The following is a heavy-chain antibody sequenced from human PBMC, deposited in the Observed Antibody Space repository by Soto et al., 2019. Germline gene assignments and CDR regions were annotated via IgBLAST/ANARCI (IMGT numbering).Heavy chain of an antibody. CDR3: ARPYCSGGSCIDY. CDR1: GFTFSSYW. CDR2: IKQDGSEK. V-gene: IGHV3-7*01. D-gene: IGHD2-15*01. J-gene: IGHJ4*02. Sequence: ESGGGLVQPGGSLRLSCAASGFTFSSYWMSWVRQAPGKGLEWVANIKQDGSEKYYVDSVKGRFTISRDNAKNSLYLQMNSLRAEDTAVYYCARPYCSGGSCIDYWGQGTLVTVSS.